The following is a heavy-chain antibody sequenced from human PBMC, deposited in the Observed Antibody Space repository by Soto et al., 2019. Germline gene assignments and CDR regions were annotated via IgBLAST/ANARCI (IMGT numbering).Heavy chain of an antibody. CDR2: INTSGST. CDR1: GGAISGYY. Sequence: SETLSLTCTVSGGAISGYYWSWILQPAGKGLEWIGRINTSGSTNYNPSLKIRVTMSVDASKNQFSLQLISVPGAEQAVYYCASGSGWNHSGGQGALVTVSS. D-gene: IGHD6-19*01. CDR3: ASGSGWNHS. J-gene: IGHJ4*02. V-gene: IGHV4-4*07.